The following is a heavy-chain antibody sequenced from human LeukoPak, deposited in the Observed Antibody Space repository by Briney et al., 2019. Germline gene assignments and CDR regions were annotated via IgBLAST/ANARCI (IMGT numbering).Heavy chain of an antibody. J-gene: IGHJ2*01. CDR2: ISSSSSTI. CDR3: ARVGSGFGL. V-gene: IGHV3-48*04. Sequence: GGSLRLSCAASGFIFSTYSMNWVRQAPGKGLEWVSYISSSSSTIYYAESVTGRFTISRDDAKNSVYLQMGSLRGDDTGVYYCARVGSGFGLWGRGTLVIVSS. D-gene: IGHD3-3*01. CDR1: GFIFSTYS.